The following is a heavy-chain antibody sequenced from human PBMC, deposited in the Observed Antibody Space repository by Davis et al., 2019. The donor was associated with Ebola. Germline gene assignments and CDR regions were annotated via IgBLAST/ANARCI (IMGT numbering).Heavy chain of an antibody. V-gene: IGHV3-13*01. J-gene: IGHJ4*02. CDR1: GFTFSSYD. D-gene: IGHD5-12*01. CDR2: IGTAGDT. Sequence: PGGSLRLSCAASGFTFSSYDMHWVRQATGKGLEWVSAIGTAGDTYYPGSVKGRFTISRENAKNSLYLQMNSLRAEDTAVYYCAREGYSGYDATYYFDYWGQGTLVTVSS. CDR3: AREGYSGYDATYYFDY.